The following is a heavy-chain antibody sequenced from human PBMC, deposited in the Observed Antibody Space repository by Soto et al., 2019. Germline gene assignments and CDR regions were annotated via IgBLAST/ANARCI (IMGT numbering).Heavy chain of an antibody. CDR3: VKEMASAAIGSLYYYYGMDV. V-gene: IGHV3-64D*06. CDR2: FSSKWGTT. Sequence: PGGSIRLSCSSWGLSFSCYAMDGLGQAPGKGLQYVSGFSSKWGTTYYADSGKGRFTISRDNSKNTPYLQMRSLRPEDTAVYYCVKEMASAAIGSLYYYYGMDVWGQGTTVTVYS. J-gene: IGHJ6*02. CDR1: GLSFSCYA. D-gene: IGHD2-2*01.